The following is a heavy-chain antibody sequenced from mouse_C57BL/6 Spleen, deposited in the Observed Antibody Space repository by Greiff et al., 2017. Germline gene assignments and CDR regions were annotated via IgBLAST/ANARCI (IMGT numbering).Heavy chain of an antibody. Sequence: QVQLKESGPELVKPGASVKISCTASGYAFSSSWMNWVKQRPGKGLEWIGRIYPGDGDTSYNRKYKGKARLTADKTSSTAYMQLISLTSEDSAVYVCARGYSNYYYAMDYWGQGTSVTVSS. V-gene: IGHV1-82*01. CDR1: GYAFSSSW. J-gene: IGHJ4*01. CDR2: IYPGDGDT. CDR3: ARGYSNYYYAMDY. D-gene: IGHD2-5*01.